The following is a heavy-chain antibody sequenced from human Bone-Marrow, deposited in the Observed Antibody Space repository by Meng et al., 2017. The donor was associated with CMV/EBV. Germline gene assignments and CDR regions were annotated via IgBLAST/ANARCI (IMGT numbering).Heavy chain of an antibody. V-gene: IGHV3-15*07. Sequence: ASGFTFSNAWMPWFRQAPGMGLEWVGRIKGKSDGGTTDYIAPVKGRFVISRDDSKNTLYLQMNSLKSEDTAVYYCRWAYYDDSGGDFWGQGTLVTVSS. J-gene: IGHJ4*02. D-gene: IGHD3-22*01. CDR3: RWAYYDDSGGDF. CDR1: GFTFSNAW. CDR2: IKGKSDGGTT.